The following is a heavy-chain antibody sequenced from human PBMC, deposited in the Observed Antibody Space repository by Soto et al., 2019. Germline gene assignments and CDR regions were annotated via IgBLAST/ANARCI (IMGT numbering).Heavy chain of an antibody. CDR2: ITPIFGTA. CDR1: GGTFSSYT. CDR3: ARGNHRWLQLWYFDL. D-gene: IGHD5-12*01. V-gene: IGHV1-69*12. Sequence: QVQRVQSGAEVKKPGSSVTVSCKASGGTFSSYTISWVRQAPGQGFGWMGGITPIFGTANYAQKFQGRVTITADESTSTAYMELSSLRSEDTAVYYCARGNHRWLQLWYFDLWGRGTLVTVSS. J-gene: IGHJ2*01.